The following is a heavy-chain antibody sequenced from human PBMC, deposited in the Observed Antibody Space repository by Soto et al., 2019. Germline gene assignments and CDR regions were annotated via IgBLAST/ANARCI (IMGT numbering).Heavy chain of an antibody. CDR3: ARSDGSGSYYPDYYYYYMDV. CDR2: ISSSGSTI. D-gene: IGHD3-10*01. V-gene: IGHV3-11*01. Sequence: GGSLRLSCAASGFTFSDYYMSWIRQAPGKGLEWVSYISSSGSTIYYADSVKGRFTISRDNAKNSLYLQMNSLRAEDTAVYYCARSDGSGSYYPDYYYYYMDVWGKGTTVTVSS. CDR1: GFTFSDYY. J-gene: IGHJ6*03.